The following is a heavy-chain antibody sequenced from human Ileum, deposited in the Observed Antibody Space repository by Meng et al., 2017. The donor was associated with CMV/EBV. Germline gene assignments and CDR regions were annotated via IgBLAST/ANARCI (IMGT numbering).Heavy chain of an antibody. D-gene: IGHD4-11*01. J-gene: IGHJ1*01. V-gene: IGHV4-34*01. CDR2: FNHYGST. CDR3: ASGKSNLEY. CDR1: GGSFSGYY. Sequence: QVQLQGWGAGLLKPSETLSLTCAVYGGSFSGYYWCWIRQVPGKGLEWIGEFNHYGSTNYNPSLKSRVTISVDTSKNQFSLNLSSVTAADTAVYYCASGKSNLEYWGQGTLVTVSS.